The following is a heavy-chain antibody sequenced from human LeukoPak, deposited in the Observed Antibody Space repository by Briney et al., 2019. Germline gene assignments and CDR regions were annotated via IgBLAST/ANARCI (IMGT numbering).Heavy chain of an antibody. J-gene: IGHJ5*02. CDR1: GFTFSGYW. V-gene: IGHV3-74*01. Sequence: GGSLRLSCAASGFTFSGYWMHWVRQAPGKGLVWVSRINSDGSSTNYADSVKGRLTISRDNAKNTLYLQMSTLRAEDTAVYYCARGGTYSSGLPGSWGQGTLVTVSS. D-gene: IGHD5-18*01. CDR2: INSDGSST. CDR3: ARGGTYSSGLPGS.